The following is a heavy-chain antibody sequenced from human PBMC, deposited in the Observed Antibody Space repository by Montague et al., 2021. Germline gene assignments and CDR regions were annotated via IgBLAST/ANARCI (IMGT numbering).Heavy chain of an antibody. Sequence: SLRLSLSASGFSFSDYYVDWVRQAPGKGLEWVGRSRNKANSYTTDYAASVKGRFTISRDESKNSLYLQMNSLKTDDTAVYYCATEGKLPGPDFDHWGQGTLVTVSS. D-gene: IGHD1-7*01. J-gene: IGHJ4*02. CDR3: ATEGKLPGPDFDH. CDR1: GFSFSDYY. V-gene: IGHV3-72*01. CDR2: SRNKANSYTT.